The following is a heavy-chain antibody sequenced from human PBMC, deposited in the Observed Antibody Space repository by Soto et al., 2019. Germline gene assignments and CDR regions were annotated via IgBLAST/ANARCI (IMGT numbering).Heavy chain of an antibody. J-gene: IGHJ1*01. V-gene: IGHV4-34*01. Sequence: QVQLQQWGAGLLKPSETLSLTCAVYGGSFSGYYWSWIRQPPGKGLEWIGEINHSGSTNYNPSLTSRVTISVDTSKNQFSLKLSSVTAADTAVYYCARARHGGKYFQHWGQGTLVTVSS. D-gene: IGHD4-17*01. CDR1: GGSFSGYY. CDR2: INHSGST. CDR3: ARARHGGKYFQH.